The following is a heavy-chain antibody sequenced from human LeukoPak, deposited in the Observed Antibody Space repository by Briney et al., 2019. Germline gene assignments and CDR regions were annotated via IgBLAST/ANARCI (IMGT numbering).Heavy chain of an antibody. CDR2: ISGSGGST. Sequence: GGSLRLSCVASGLTFSSYGMRWVHQAPGKGLEWVSAISGSGGSTYYADSVKGRFTISKDNSKNTVYLQMSSLRVDDTAVYYCAKAASSSWPSYYYGMDVWGQGTTVTVSS. CDR3: AKAASSSWPSYYYGMDV. D-gene: IGHD6-13*01. J-gene: IGHJ6*02. CDR1: GLTFSSYG. V-gene: IGHV3-23*01.